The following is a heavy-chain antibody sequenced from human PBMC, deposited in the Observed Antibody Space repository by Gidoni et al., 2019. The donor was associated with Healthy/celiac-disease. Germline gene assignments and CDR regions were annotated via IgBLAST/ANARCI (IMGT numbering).Heavy chain of an antibody. D-gene: IGHD4-17*01. CDR1: GGSFSGYY. V-gene: IGHV4-34*01. J-gene: IGHJ3*02. CDR2: INHSGST. Sequence: QVQLQQWGTGLLKPSETLSLTCAVYGGSFSGYYWSWIRQPPGKGLEWIGEINHSGSTNYNPSLKSRVTISVDTSKNQFSLKLSSVTAADTAVYYCARICDYAGAFDIWGQGTMVTVSS. CDR3: ARICDYAGAFDI.